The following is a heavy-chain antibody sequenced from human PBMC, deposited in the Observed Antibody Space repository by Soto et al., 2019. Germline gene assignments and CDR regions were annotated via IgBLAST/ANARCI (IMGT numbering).Heavy chain of an antibody. CDR3: ATGVIWIGYFTVDS. V-gene: IGHV1-69*13. D-gene: IGHD3-3*01. CDR1: GGSFGNSA. Sequence: ASVKVSFKASGGSFGNSAINWVRQTPGQGLEWLGGFIPVYRTLNYAQKFQGRVTITADESTGTAYMTLSSLASDYTAVYYCATGVIWIGYFTVDSWGQGTRVTVSS. J-gene: IGHJ4*02. CDR2: FIPVYRTL.